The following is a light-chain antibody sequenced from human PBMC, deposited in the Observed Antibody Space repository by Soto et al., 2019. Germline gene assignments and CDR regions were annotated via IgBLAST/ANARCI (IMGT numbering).Light chain of an antibody. CDR2: GAS. CDR3: QQYNDGTPIP. V-gene: IGKV3-15*01. J-gene: IGKJ5*01. Sequence: IVLTQSPTPVYLSPGASATLSCRTSPSVTNFLAWYQQIPGQAPSLLIYGASTRATGIPARFSGSGSGTEFTLTIISLQSEDFAVYYCQQYNDGTPIPFGQGTRLEIK. CDR1: PSVTNF.